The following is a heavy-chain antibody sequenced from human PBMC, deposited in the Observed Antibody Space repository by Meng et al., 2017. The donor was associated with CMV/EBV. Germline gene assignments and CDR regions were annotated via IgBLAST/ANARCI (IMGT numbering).Heavy chain of an antibody. J-gene: IGHJ6*02. CDR2: IYYSGST. Sequence: SETLSLTCTVSGGSISSYYWSWIRQPPGKGLEWIGYIYYSGSTNYNPSLKSRVTISVDTSKNQFSLKLSSVTAADTAVYYCARLALLSETYYYGSGSYAHPGMDVWGQGTTVTVSS. CDR3: ARLALLSETYYYGSGSYAHPGMDV. CDR1: GGSISSYY. D-gene: IGHD3-10*01. V-gene: IGHV4-59*01.